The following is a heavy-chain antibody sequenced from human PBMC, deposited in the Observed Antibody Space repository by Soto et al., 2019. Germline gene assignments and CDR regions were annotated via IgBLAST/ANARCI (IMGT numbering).Heavy chain of an antibody. V-gene: IGHV4-34*01. J-gene: IGHJ5*02. D-gene: IGHD2-15*01. Sequence: QVHLQQWGAGLLKPSETLSLTCAVYGESFIGYYWTWIRQSPGKGLEWIGEINHGGSTNYNPSRKFRVSISVDTSKYPFCLKLRSVSAADTSVSYCARTDIVSTDGFDRWGQRTLVSVSS. CDR3: ARTDIVSTDGFDR. CDR2: INHGGST. CDR1: GESFIGYY.